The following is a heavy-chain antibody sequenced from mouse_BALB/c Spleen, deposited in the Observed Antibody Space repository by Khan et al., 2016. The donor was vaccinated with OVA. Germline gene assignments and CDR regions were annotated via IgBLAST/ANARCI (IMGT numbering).Heavy chain of an antibody. CDR2: IYPGTDNA. D-gene: IGHD3-2*02. Sequence: QVQLQQSGAELVRPGASVKLSCKTSGYTFTSYWIHWVKQRSGQGLEWIARIYPGTDNAYYNENLKDKATLTADKSSSTAYMQLSILKSEDSAVYVCAREEALYYVDYWGQGTTLTVSS. CDR1: GYTFTSYW. CDR3: AREEALYYVDY. V-gene: IGHV1S132*01. J-gene: IGHJ2*01.